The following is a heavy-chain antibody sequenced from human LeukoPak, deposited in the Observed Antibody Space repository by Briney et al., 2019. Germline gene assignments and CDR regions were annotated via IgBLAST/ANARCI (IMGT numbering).Heavy chain of an antibody. V-gene: IGHV3-11*04. CDR3: ARDLWSSADV. Sequence: GGSLRLSCAASAFTFSDYHMSWIRQAPGKGLEWISYISSSGTTIYYADSVKGRFTISRDNARNSLYLQMNSLRAEDAALYYCARDLWSSADVWGKGTMVTVSS. CDR1: AFTFSDYH. J-gene: IGHJ6*04. CDR2: ISSSGTTI. D-gene: IGHD3-3*01.